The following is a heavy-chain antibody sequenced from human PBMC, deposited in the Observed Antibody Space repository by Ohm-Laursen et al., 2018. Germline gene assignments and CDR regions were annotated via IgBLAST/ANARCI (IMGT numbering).Heavy chain of an antibody. CDR1: GGSFSGYY. D-gene: IGHD6-19*01. CDR2: INHSRST. CDR3: ARGFSGWWGRIDY. J-gene: IGHJ4*02. V-gene: IGHV4-34*01. Sequence: GTLSLTCVVYGGSFSGYYWNWIRQPPGKGLEWIGEINHSRSTKYNSSFKSRVTISVDTSKNQFSLKLSSVTAADTAVCYCARGFSGWWGRIDYWGQGILVTVSS.